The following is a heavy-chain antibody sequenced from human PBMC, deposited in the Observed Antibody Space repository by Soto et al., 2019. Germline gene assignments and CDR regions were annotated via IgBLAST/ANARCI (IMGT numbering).Heavy chain of an antibody. CDR1: GYSFTSYY. D-gene: IGHD3-9*01. CDR2: IHPSGGST. J-gene: IGHJ6*02. V-gene: IGHV1-46*01. CDR3: ARERGVLRYFDWSPQPYYYYGMDV. Sequence: ASVKVSCKASGYSFTSYYMHWVRQAPGQGFEWMGIIHPSGGSTNYAQKFRGRVTMTRDTSTSTVYMELSSLRSDDTAVYYCARERGVLRYFDWSPQPYYYYGMDVWGQGTPVTVS.